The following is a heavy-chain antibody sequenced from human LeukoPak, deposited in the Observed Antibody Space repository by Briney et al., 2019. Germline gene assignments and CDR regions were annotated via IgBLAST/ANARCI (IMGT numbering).Heavy chain of an antibody. J-gene: IGHJ4*02. CDR1: GYTFTSYD. Sequence: ASVKVSCKASGYTFTSYDINWVRQATGQGLEWMGWMNPNSGDTGYAQNFQGRVTMTRDTSISTAYMELSGLRSDDTAVYYCARDPGGYSYGLDDYWGQGTLVTVSS. D-gene: IGHD5-18*01. CDR2: MNPNSGDT. CDR3: ARDPGGYSYGLDDY. V-gene: IGHV1-8*01.